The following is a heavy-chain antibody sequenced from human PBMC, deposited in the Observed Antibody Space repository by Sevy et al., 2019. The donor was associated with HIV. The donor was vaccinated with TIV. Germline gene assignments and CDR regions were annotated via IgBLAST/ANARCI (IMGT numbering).Heavy chain of an antibody. J-gene: IGHJ4*02. D-gene: IGHD3-16*01. CDR2: IKADGSDK. CDR1: GFTFSANW. V-gene: IGHV3-7*01. CDR3: AHETFGRFES. Sequence: GGSLRLSCAASGFTFSANWMNWVRQAPGKGLEWVANIKADGSDKHYVASVEGRFTISRDNAKNLLFLQMNSLGVEDTAVYYCAHETFGRFESWGQGTLVTVSS.